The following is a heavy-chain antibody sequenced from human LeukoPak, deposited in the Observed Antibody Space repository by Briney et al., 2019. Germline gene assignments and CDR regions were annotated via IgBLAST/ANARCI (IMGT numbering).Heavy chain of an antibody. CDR1: GGSISSYY. V-gene: IGHV4-59*01. J-gene: IGHJ1*01. CDR2: IYYSGST. CDR3: ARGSGYYSTPETYFQH. D-gene: IGHD3-22*01. Sequence: PSETLSLTCTVSGGSISSYYWSWIRQPPGKGLEWIGYIYYSGSTNYNPSLKSRVTISVDTSKNQFSLKLSSVTAADTAVYYCARGSGYYSTPETYFQHWGQGTLVTVSS.